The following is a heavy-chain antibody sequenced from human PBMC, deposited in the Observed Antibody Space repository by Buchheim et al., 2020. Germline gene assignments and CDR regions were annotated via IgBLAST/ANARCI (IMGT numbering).Heavy chain of an antibody. Sequence: QVQLVQSGAEVKKPGSSVKVSCTASGGTFSSHAFTWVRQAPGQGLEWMGGIIPPFGTANYAQKFQGRVTITADKSTSTAYMELNILRSEDTAVYYCASPNPRFGDYMLGRYYFDFWGQGTL. V-gene: IGHV1-69*06. CDR3: ASPNPRFGDYMLGRYYFDF. D-gene: IGHD4-17*01. CDR2: IIPPFGTA. CDR1: GGTFSSHA. J-gene: IGHJ4*02.